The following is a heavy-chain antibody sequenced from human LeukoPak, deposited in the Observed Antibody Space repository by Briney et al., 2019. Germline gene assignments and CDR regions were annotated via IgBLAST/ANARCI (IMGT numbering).Heavy chain of an antibody. D-gene: IGHD1-26*01. CDR1: GYTLTELS. Sequence: ASVKVSCKVSGYTLTELSMHWVRQAPGKGLEWMGGFDPEDGETIYAQKFQGRVTMTEDTSTDTAYMELSSLRSEDTAVYYCASGSNSGSYRWFDYWGQGILVTVSS. J-gene: IGHJ4*02. V-gene: IGHV1-24*01. CDR2: FDPEDGET. CDR3: ASGSNSGSYRWFDY.